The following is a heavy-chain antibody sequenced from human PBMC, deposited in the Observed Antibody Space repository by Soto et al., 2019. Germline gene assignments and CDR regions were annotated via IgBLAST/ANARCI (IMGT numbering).Heavy chain of an antibody. CDR3: ARDPIAAAGTPTFDY. Sequence: QVQLVQSGAEVKKPGASVKVSCKASGYTFTSYYMHWVRQAPGQGLEWMGIINPSGGSTSYAQKFQGRVTMTRDTSTSTVYMELSSLRSEDTAVYYCARDPIAAAGTPTFDYWGQGTLVTVSS. J-gene: IGHJ4*02. CDR1: GYTFTSYY. CDR2: INPSGGST. V-gene: IGHV1-46*01. D-gene: IGHD6-13*01.